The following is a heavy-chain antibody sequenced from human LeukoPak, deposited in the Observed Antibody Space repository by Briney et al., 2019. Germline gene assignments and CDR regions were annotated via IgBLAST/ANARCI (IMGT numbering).Heavy chain of an antibody. D-gene: IGHD1-1*01. J-gene: IGHJ4*02. CDR2: ISSSSSYI. CDR1: GLTFSRYW. Sequence: GGSLRLSCAASGLTFSRYWMTWFRQAPGKGLEWVSSISSSSSYIYYADSVKGRFTISRDNAKNSLYLQMNSLRAEDTAVYYCASEWNAWEFDYWGQGTLVTVSS. V-gene: IGHV3-21*01. CDR3: ASEWNAWEFDY.